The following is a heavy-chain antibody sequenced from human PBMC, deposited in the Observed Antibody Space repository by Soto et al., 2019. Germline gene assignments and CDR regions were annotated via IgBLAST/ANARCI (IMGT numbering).Heavy chain of an antibody. V-gene: IGHV3-23*01. CDR3: AKEGATSWYFFYY. Sequence: PGGSLRLSCAASGFTFSNYAMNWVRQPPGKGLEWVSTISGSGGGAYYADSVKGRFTISRDNSKNTLYLQMNSLTAEDTAIYYCAKEGATSWYFFYYWGQGTLVTVSS. J-gene: IGHJ4*02. CDR1: GFTFSNYA. CDR2: ISGSGGGA. D-gene: IGHD6-13*01.